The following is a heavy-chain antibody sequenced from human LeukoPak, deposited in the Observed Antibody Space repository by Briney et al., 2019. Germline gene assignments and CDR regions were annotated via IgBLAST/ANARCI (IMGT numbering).Heavy chain of an antibody. D-gene: IGHD2-2*01. CDR2: ISTDSGETI. CDR3: AALTGGRCSRTSCPYDY. Sequence: PGGSLRLSCTGSVFNFSSLEMDWVRQAPGKGLEWLAYISTDSGETIYYADSVEGRFTIYRDNANTSLYLQMNRLRVEDTATSYCAALTGGRCSRTSCPYDYWGQGTPVTVSS. CDR1: VFNFSSLE. J-gene: IGHJ4*02. V-gene: IGHV3-48*03.